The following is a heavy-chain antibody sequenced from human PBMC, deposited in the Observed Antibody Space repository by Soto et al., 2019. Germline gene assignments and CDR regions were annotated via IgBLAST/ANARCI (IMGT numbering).Heavy chain of an antibody. CDR1: GYTFSVYA. J-gene: IGHJ4*02. CDR2: INVGNGNT. D-gene: IGHD3-10*01. CDR3: ASRVTADFDY. V-gene: IGHV1-3*01. Sequence: ASVKVSCKASGYTFSVYAMHWVCQAPGQRLEWMGWINVGNGNTKYSQKLQDRVTITWDTSASTAYMDLSRLRSEDTAVYYCASRVTADFDYWGQGTLVTVSS.